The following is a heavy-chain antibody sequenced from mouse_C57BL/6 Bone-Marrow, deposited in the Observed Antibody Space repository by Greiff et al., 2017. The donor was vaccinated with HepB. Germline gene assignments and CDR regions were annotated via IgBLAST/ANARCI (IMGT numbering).Heavy chain of an antibody. J-gene: IGHJ4*01. Sequence: EVQLVESGGGLVKPGGSLKLSCAASGFTFSDYGMHWVRQAPEKGLEWVAYISSGSSTIYYADTVKGRFTISRDNAKNTLFLQMTSLRSEDTAMYYCANYGSDYAMDYWGQGTSVTVSS. CDR2: ISSGSSTI. D-gene: IGHD1-1*01. CDR1: GFTFSDYG. V-gene: IGHV5-17*01. CDR3: ANYGSDYAMDY.